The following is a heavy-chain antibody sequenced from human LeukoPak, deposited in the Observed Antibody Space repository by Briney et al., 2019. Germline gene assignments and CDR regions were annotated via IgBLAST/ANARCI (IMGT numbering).Heavy chain of an antibody. J-gene: IGHJ5*01. D-gene: IGHD3-22*01. Sequence: PGGSLRLSCAASGFTFTSYSMNWVRQAPGRGLEWISYISSSSSTIYYADSVKGRFTISRDNAKNSLYLQMSSLRAEDTAVYHCAKDDSYIRFYSWGQGTLVTVSS. CDR3: AKDDSYIRFYS. CDR1: GFTFTSYS. CDR2: ISSSSSTI. V-gene: IGHV3-48*01.